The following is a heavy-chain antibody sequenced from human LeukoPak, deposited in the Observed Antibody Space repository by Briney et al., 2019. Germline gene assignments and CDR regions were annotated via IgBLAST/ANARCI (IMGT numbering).Heavy chain of an antibody. CDR2: ISGSGGST. CDR1: GFTFSSYA. Sequence: GGSLRLSCAASGFTFSSYAMSWVRQAPGQGLEWVSAISGSGGSTYYADSVKGRFTISRDNAKNSLYLQMNSLRVEDTAVYYCAKVRANRFASFDYWGQGTLVTVSS. J-gene: IGHJ4*02. CDR3: AKVRANRFASFDY. V-gene: IGHV3-23*01. D-gene: IGHD1/OR15-1a*01.